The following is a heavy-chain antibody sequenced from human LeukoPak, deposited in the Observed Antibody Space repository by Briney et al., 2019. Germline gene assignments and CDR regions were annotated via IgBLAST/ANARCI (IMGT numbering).Heavy chain of an antibody. CDR3: ARRQLVPDAFDI. CDR2: IYYSGST. CDR1: GGSISSSSYY. J-gene: IGHJ3*02. Sequence: SETLSLTCTVSGGSISSSSYYWGWIRQATGKGLEWIGSIYYSGSTYYNPSLKSRVTISVDTSKNQFSLKLSSVTAADTAVYYCARRQLVPDAFDIWGQGTMVTVS. V-gene: IGHV4-39*01. D-gene: IGHD6-13*01.